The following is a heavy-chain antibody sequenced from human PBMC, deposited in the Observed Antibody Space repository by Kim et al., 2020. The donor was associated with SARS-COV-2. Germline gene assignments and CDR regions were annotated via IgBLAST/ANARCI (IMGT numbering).Heavy chain of an antibody. D-gene: IGHD6-13*01. CDR3: ASLIAAEQYYFDY. J-gene: IGHJ4*02. CDR1: GGSISSSNW. V-gene: IGHV4-4*02. Sequence: SETLSLTCAVSGGSISSSNWWSWVRQPPGKGLEWIGEIYHSGSTNYNPSLKSRVTISVDKSKNQFSLKLSSVTAADTAVYYCASLIAAEQYYFDYWGQGTLVTVSS. CDR2: IYHSGST.